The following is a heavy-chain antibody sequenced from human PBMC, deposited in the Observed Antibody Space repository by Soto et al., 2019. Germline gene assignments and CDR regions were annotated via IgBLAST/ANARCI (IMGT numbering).Heavy chain of an antibody. V-gene: IGHV5-51*03. CDR2: IYPGDSDT. CDR3: AAQAYSRRRSPFDY. D-gene: IGHD1-26*01. CDR1: GYVFSSYW. J-gene: IGHJ4*02. Sequence: EVQLVQSGAEVKKAGESLKISCKGSGYVFSSYWIGWVRQMPGKGLDYMGIIYPGDSDTRYSPSFQGQVTISVDKSITPAYLQWSSLKASDTAIYYCAAQAYSRRRSPFDYWGRGTLVTVSS.